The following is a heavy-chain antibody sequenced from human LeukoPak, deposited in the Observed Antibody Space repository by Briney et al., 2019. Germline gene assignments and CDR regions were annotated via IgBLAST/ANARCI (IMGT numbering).Heavy chain of an antibody. J-gene: IGHJ5*02. CDR2: IYYSGST. CDR1: GGSFSGYY. CDR3: AREVGTYYYDSSGYYPNNWFDP. Sequence: SETLSLTCAVYGGSFSGYYWSWIRQHPGKGLEWIGYIYYSGSTYYNPSLKSRVTISVDTSKNQFSLKLSSVTAADTAVYYCAREVGTYYYDSSGYYPNNWFDPWGQGTLVTVSS. D-gene: IGHD3-22*01. V-gene: IGHV4-31*11.